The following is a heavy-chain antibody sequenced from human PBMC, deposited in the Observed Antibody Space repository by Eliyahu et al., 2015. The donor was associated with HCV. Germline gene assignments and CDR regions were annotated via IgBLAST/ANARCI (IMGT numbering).Heavy chain of an antibody. D-gene: IGHD4-17*01. CDR3: ARINRGDSGFFDF. Sequence: EVQLVESGGGLVQPGESLRLSCTASGFXFXTYALSWFRQVPGKGLXWIAYVGSSGGNIHYTDSVQGRFTISRDNAKNSLFLQMNSLRDEDTAVYYCARINRGDSGFFDFWGQGTLVTVSS. J-gene: IGHJ4*02. CDR2: VGSSGGNI. CDR1: GFXFXTYA. V-gene: IGHV3-48*02.